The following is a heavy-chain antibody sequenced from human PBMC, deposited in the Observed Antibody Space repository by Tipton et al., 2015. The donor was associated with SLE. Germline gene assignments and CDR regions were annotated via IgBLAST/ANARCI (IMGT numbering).Heavy chain of an antibody. CDR2: IYYSGYT. Sequence: TLSLTCTVSGGSINSFYWSWIRQPPGKGLEWIGYIYYSGYTNYNPSLKSRVTISVDMSKNQFSLKLSSVTAADTAVYYCARGDSAYDLPDYWGQGTLVTVSS. CDR1: GGSINSFY. J-gene: IGHJ4*02. D-gene: IGHD5-12*01. CDR3: ARGDSAYDLPDY. V-gene: IGHV4-59*01.